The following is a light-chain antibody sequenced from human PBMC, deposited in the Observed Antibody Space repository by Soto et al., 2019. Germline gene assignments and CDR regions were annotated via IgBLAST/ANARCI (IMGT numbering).Light chain of an antibody. J-gene: IGKJ4*01. Sequence: EIVLTQSPGTLSLSPGERATLSCRASQSVSSNFLAWSQEKLGQAPRLLIYGASKRATGIPDRFSGSGSGTDFTLTISRLEPEDFAVYYCRQYGTSLGFPVGGGTKVDIK. CDR3: RQYGTSLGFP. CDR2: GAS. CDR1: QSVSSNF. V-gene: IGKV3-20*01.